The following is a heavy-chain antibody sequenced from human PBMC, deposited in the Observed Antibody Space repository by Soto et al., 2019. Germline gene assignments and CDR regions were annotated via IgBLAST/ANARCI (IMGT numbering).Heavy chain of an antibody. CDR1: GGSISSSSYY. D-gene: IGHD1-26*01. J-gene: IGHJ4*02. CDR2: IYYSGNT. Sequence: QLQLQESGPGLVKSSETLSLTCTVSGGSISSSSYYWGWIRQAPGKGLEWIGSIYYSGNTYYNPARKSRVTISVDTSKNQFSLKLSSVTAADTAVYYCASVVGAITRFDYWGQGTLVTVSS. CDR3: ASVVGAITRFDY. V-gene: IGHV4-39*01.